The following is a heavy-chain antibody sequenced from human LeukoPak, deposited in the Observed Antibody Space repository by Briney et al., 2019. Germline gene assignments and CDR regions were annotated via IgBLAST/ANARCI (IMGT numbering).Heavy chain of an antibody. V-gene: IGHV4-59*01. J-gene: IGHJ4*02. CDR3: ARIDYYDILTLDY. Sequence: PSETLSLTCTVSGGSISSYYWSWIRQPPGKGLEWTGYIYYSGSTNYNPSLKSRVTISVDTSKNQFPLKLSSVTAADTAVYYCARIDYYDILTLDYWGQGTLVTVSS. CDR1: GGSISSYY. D-gene: IGHD3-9*01. CDR2: IYYSGST.